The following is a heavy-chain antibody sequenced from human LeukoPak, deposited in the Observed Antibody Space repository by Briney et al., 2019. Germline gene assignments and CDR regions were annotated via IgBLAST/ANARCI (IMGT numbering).Heavy chain of an antibody. V-gene: IGHV2-5*02. Sequence: SGPTLVKPTQTLTLTCSFSGFSISTNGVGVGWIRQPPGKALEWLAINYWDDDKRYSPSLKSRLTITKDTSKNQVVLTMTNMDPVDTATYYCAHRREYSSTWYWANFDYWGQGTLVTVSS. CDR3: AHRREYSSTWYWANFDY. D-gene: IGHD6-13*01. J-gene: IGHJ4*02. CDR1: GFSISTNGVG. CDR2: NYWDDDK.